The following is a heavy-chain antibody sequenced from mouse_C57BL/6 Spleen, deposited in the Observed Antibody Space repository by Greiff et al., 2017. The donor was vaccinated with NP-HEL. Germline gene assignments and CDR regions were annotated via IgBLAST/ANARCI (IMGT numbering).Heavy chain of an antibody. V-gene: IGHV1-63*01. D-gene: IGHD5-2*01. CDR1: GYTFTNYW. CDR3: AREGNIAYYFDY. CDR2: IYPGGGYT. J-gene: IGHJ2*01. Sequence: QVQLQQSGAELVRPGTSVKMSCKASGYTFTNYWIGWAKQRPGHGLEWIGDIYPGGGYTNYNEKFKGKAALTADKSSSTAYMQFSSLTSEDSAIYYCAREGNIAYYFDYWGQGTTLTVSS.